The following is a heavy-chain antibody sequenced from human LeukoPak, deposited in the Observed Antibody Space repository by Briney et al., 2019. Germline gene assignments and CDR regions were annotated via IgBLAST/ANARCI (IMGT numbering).Heavy chain of an antibody. J-gene: IGHJ6*03. V-gene: IGHV4-59*01. CDR2: IYYSGST. D-gene: IGHD2-15*01. CDR1: GDSITSYY. Sequence: SETLSLTCTVSGDSITSYYWNWIRQPPGKGLEWIGYIYYSGSTDYNPSLKSRVTISADTSKNQFSLKLSSVTAADTAVYYCARGRVEYYYSMDVWGKGTTVTVSS. CDR3: ARGRVEYYYSMDV.